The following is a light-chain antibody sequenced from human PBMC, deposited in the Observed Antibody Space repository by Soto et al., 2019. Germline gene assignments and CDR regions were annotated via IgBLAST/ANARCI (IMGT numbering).Light chain of an antibody. CDR1: QSVSSSY. CDR2: GAS. J-gene: IGKJ2*01. V-gene: IGKV3-20*01. CDR3: QQYSNSPT. Sequence: EIVLTQSPDTLSLSPGERAILSCRASQSVSSSYLAWYQQKPGQAPRLLIYGASSRSSGIPGRFSGSGSGTDFTLTISRLEPGDFAMYFCQQYSNSPTFGQGTRLESK.